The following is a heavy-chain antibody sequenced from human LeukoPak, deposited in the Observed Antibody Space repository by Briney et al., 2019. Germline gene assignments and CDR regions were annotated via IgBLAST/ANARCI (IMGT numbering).Heavy chain of an antibody. D-gene: IGHD6-25*01. CDR3: ARAGGVKTAALDLDY. V-gene: IGHV4-59*01. J-gene: IGHJ4*02. Sequence: PSETLSLTCIVSGGSISRYYWSWIRQSPGKGLEWIGYIYNGGSTNYNPPLKSRVTISRDTSKNQFSLKLTSVTTADTAVYYCARAGGVKTAALDLDYWGQGTLVTVSS. CDR1: GGSISRYY. CDR2: IYNGGST.